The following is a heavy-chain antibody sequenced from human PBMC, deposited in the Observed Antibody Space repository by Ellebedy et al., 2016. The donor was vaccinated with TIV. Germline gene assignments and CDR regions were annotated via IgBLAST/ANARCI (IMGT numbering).Heavy chain of an antibody. J-gene: IGHJ4*02. D-gene: IGHD6-19*01. CDR3: VKVIATSGWPYYFHY. Sequence: PGGSLRLSCAASGFTFSNYWMSWVRQAPGKGLEWVANIKQDGSEKYYVDSVKGRFTISRDNAKNSLYMQMNSLRAEDTAVYYCVKVIATSGWPYYFHYWGQGTLVTVSS. CDR2: IKQDGSEK. CDR1: GFTFSNYW. V-gene: IGHV3-7*03.